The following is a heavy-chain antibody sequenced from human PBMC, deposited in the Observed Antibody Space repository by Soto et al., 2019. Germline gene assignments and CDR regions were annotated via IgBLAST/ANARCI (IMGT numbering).Heavy chain of an antibody. CDR3: XXXXXSXCWYFDL. CDR1: GXSXXXXXXX. V-gene: IGHV4-39*01. Sequence: QLQLQESGPGLVKPSETLSLTCTVSGXSXXXXXXXWGWIRQXXXXGLEWIGSIFYSGTTYYNPSLKSRVXXXXXXXXXXXXXXXXXXXXXXXXXXXCXXXXXSXCWYFDLWGRGTLVTVSS. CDR2: IFYSGTT. J-gene: IGHJ2*01.